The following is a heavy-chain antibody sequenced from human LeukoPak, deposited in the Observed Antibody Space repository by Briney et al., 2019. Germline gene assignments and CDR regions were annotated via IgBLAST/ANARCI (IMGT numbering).Heavy chain of an antibody. Sequence: PGGSLRLSCAASGFTFSSYWMSWVRQAPGKGLEWVSVFYSGGSTYYADSVKGRFTISRDNSKNTLYLQMDSLRAEDTAVYYCARDLYYDSSSYYPGDYWGQGTLVTVSS. V-gene: IGHV3-66*01. J-gene: IGHJ4*02. CDR2: FYSGGST. D-gene: IGHD3-22*01. CDR3: ARDLYYDSSSYYPGDY. CDR1: GFTFSSYW.